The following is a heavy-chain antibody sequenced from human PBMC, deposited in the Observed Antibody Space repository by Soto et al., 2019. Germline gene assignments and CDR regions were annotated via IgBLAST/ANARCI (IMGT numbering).Heavy chain of an antibody. CDR2: IIPIFGTA. CDR3: ASGNPTGYWFDP. CDR1: GGTFSSYA. D-gene: IGHD1-1*01. V-gene: IGHV1-69*13. J-gene: IGHJ5*02. Sequence: SVKVSCKASGGTFSSYAISWVRQAPGQGLEWMGGIIPIFGTANYAQKFQGRVTITADESTSTAYMELSSLRSEDTAVYYCASGNPTGYWFDPWGQGTLVTVSS.